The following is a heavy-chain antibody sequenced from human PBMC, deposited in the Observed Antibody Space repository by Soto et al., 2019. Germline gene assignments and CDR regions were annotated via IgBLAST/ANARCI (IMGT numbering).Heavy chain of an antibody. J-gene: IGHJ4*02. V-gene: IGHV3-23*01. CDR2: ISGSGGST. Sequence: GGSLRLSCAASGFTFSSYAMSWVRQAPGKGLEWVSAISGSGGSTYYAAPVKGRFTISRANYKNTLYLQMNSLRAEDTAVYYCAKDLDGGYDFCYWGQGTLVTLTP. D-gene: IGHD5-12*01. CDR3: AKDLDGGYDFCY. CDR1: GFTFSSYA.